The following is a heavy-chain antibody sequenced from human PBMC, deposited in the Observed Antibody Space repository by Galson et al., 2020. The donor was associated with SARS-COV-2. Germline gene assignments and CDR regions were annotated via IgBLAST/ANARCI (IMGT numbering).Heavy chain of an antibody. CDR1: GFTFSGSA. J-gene: IGHJ6*02. Sequence: GGSLRLSCAASGFTFSGSAMHWVRQASGKGLEWVGRIRSKANSYATAYAASVKGRFTISRDDSKNTAYLQMNSLKTEDTAVYYCTRRILHSGSYPHYYGMDVWGQGTTVTVSS. CDR2: IRSKANSYAT. D-gene: IGHD1-26*01. V-gene: IGHV3-73*01. CDR3: TRRILHSGSYPHYYGMDV.